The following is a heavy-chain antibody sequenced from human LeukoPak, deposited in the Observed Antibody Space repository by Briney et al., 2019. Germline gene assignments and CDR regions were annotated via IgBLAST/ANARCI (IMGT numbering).Heavy chain of an antibody. V-gene: IGHV3-30*02. D-gene: IGHD3-22*01. Sequence: GGSLRLSCAASGFTFSSYGMHWVRQAPGKGLEWVAFIRYDGSNKYYADSAKGRFTISRDNSKNTLYLQMNSLRAEDTAVYYCAKDHYDSSGYHRGYFDYWGQGTLVTVSS. J-gene: IGHJ4*02. CDR3: AKDHYDSSGYHRGYFDY. CDR1: GFTFSSYG. CDR2: IRYDGSNK.